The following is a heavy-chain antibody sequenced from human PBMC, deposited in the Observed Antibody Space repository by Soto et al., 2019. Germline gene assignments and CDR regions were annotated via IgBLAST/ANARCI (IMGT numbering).Heavy chain of an antibody. CDR2: ISLDGRNK. Sequence: GGSLRLSCAASGFTFTSYGMHWVRQAPGKGLEWVAVISLDGRNKYYSDSVKGRITISRDVSKHTVCLHMYSLSAEYTAVYYCAKEGDFYDISAGYFGSNDYFDRWEQETLVRVPS. V-gene: IGHV3-30*18. CDR1: GFTFTSYG. D-gene: IGHD3-9*01. J-gene: IGHJ4*03. CDR3: AKEGDFYDISAGYFGSNDYFDR.